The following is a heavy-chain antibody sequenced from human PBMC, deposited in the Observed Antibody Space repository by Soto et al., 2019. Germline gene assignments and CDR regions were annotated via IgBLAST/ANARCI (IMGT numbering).Heavy chain of an antibody. V-gene: IGHV4-61*08. J-gene: IGHJ3*02. CDR2: IYYSGST. D-gene: IGHD5-12*01. CDR1: GGSISSGGYY. CDR3: ASLEWLQLSTPRRKHFDI. Sequence: PSETLSLTCTVSGGSISSGGYYWSWIRQHPGKGLEWIGYIYYSGSTNYNPSLKSRVTISVDTSKNQFSLKLSSVTAADTAVYYCASLEWLQLSTPRRKHFDIWGQGTMVTVSS.